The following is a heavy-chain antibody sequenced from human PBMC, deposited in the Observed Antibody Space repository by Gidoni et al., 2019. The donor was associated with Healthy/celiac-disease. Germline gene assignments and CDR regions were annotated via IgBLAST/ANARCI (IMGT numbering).Heavy chain of an antibody. CDR2: ISYDGSNK. CDR1: GFTFSSYA. J-gene: IGHJ4*02. D-gene: IGHD2-15*01. Sequence: QVQLVESGGGVVQPGRSLRLSCAASGFTFSSYAMHWVRQAPGKGLAWVAVISYDGSNKYYADSVKGRFTISRDNSKNTLYLQMNSLRAEDTAVYYCAREGPLRGWWDYWGQGTLVTVSS. CDR3: AREGPLRGWWDY. V-gene: IGHV3-30-3*01.